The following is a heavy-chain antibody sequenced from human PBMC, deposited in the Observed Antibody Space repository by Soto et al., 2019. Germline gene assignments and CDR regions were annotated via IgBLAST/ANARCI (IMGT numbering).Heavy chain of an antibody. CDR1: GFTFSGYS. V-gene: IGHV3-21*01. J-gene: IGHJ5*02. CDR3: GRTFRDGLLGLDP. CDR2: ISSSSSYI. D-gene: IGHD3-16*01. Sequence: GGSLRLSCAASGFTFSGYSMNWVRQAPGNGLEWVSSISSSSSYIYYADSVKGRFTISRDNAKNTLYLQMTSLRAEDAAIFYCGRTFRDGLLGLDPWGQGTLVTVSS.